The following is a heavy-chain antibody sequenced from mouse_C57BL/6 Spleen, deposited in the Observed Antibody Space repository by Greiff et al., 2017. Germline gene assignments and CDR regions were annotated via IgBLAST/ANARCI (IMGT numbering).Heavy chain of an antibody. CDR1: GYTFTNYL. D-gene: IGHD6-1*01. V-gene: IGHV1-54*01. CDR2: INPGSGDT. J-gene: IGHJ2*01. CDR3: SRSAAKGFYLDY. Sequence: QVQLQQSGAELVRPGASVKVSCKASGYTFTNYLMEWVKQRPGQGLEWIGVINPGSGDTKYTEKFKGKATLTADKSSSTAYMQLSSLTSEDSAVYFVSRSAAKGFYLDYWGQGTTLTVSS.